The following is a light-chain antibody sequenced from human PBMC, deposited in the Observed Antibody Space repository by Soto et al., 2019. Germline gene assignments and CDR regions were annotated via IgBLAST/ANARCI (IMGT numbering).Light chain of an antibody. CDR3: SSSAGGYTWV. J-gene: IGLJ3*02. Sequence: QAALTQPPSASGSPGQSVTISCTGTSSDVGGSNFVSWYQQHPGKAPKLMIYEVSKRPSGVPARFSGSKSGNTASLTVSGLQAEDEADYYCSSSAGGYTWVFGGGTKLTLL. CDR1: SSDVGGSNF. V-gene: IGLV2-8*01. CDR2: EVS.